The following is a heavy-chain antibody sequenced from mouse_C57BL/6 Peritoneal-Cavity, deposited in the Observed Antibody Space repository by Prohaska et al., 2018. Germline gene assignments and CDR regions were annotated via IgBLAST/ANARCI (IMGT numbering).Heavy chain of an antibody. CDR2: INPDSSIK. CDR1: GIDFSRYW. J-gene: IGHJ4*01. Sequence: EVKLLQSGGGLVPPGGSLRLSCAASGIDFSRYWLSWVRRAPGKGLEWIGEINPDSSIKNYAPSLKDKFIISRDNAKNTLYKQMSKVRSEDTALYYCERLLVDYWSQGNSVTVSS. V-gene: IGHV4-1*01. CDR3: ERLLVDY.